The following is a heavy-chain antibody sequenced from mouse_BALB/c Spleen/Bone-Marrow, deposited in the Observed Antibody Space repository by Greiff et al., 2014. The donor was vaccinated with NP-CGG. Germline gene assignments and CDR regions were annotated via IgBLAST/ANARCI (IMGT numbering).Heavy chain of an antibody. J-gene: IGHJ4*01. CDR3: ARAITDAMDY. CDR2: INSGSGGT. V-gene: IGHV1-54*01. D-gene: IGHD2-4*01. Sequence: VKLQESGAELVRPGTSVKVSCKGSGYAFTNYLIEWVKQRPGQGLEWIGVINSGSGGTKYNEKFKGKATLTADKSSSTAYMQLSSLTSDDSAVYFCARAITDAMDYCGQGTSVTVSS. CDR1: GYAFTNYL.